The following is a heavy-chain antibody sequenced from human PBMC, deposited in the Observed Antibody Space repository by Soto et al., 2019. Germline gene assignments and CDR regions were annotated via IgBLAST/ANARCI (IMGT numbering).Heavy chain of an antibody. CDR2: MSPNSGNT. Sequence: QVQLVQSGAEVKNPGASVKVSCKASGYSFASYDINWVRQATGQGLEWMGWMSPNSGNTGYAQKFQGTVTMTRNTSSSTAYMDLNSLSSEDTDVYYCARGVDAGMDVWGQGITVTVSS. CDR3: ARGVDAGMDV. J-gene: IGHJ6*02. V-gene: IGHV1-8*01. CDR1: GYSFASYD. D-gene: IGHD1-1*01.